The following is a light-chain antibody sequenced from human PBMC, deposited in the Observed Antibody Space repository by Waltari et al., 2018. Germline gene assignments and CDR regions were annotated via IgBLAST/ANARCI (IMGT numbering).Light chain of an antibody. CDR3: SSYTGRSTLLYV. CDR1: RSDVGRYNY. J-gene: IGLJ1*01. CDR2: EVS. Sequence: QSALTQPASVSGSPGQSITISCTGTRSDVGRYNYLAWYQQYPGKAPKLMISEVSNRPSGISNRFSGSKSGNTASLTISGLQAEDEAYYYCSSYTGRSTLLYVFGTGTKVTVL. V-gene: IGLV2-14*01.